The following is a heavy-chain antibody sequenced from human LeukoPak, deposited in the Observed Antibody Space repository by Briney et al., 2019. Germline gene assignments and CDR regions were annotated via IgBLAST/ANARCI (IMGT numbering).Heavy chain of an antibody. CDR2: INPSVGGT. D-gene: IGHD3-10*01. J-gene: IGHJ4*02. V-gene: IGHV1-46*03. CDR3: ARHGSGRYYPAEGRVDY. CDR1: GYGFTSYY. Sequence: GASVKGSCKAFGYGFTSYYIHWVRQAPGQGLEWMGVINPSVGGTTYARKFQGRVTMTRDTDTGTVYMELSSLRSEDTAVYYCARHGSGRYYPAEGRVDYWGQGTLVTVSS.